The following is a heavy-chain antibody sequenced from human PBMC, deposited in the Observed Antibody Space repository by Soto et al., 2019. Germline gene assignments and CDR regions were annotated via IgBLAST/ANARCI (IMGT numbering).Heavy chain of an antibody. D-gene: IGHD3-3*01. CDR3: AKGPHYYDFWSGINTHWDY. J-gene: IGHJ4*02. CDR2: ISGSGGST. CDR1: GFTFSSYA. Sequence: VGSLRLSCAASGFTFSSYAMSWVRQAPGKGLEWVSAISGSGGSTYYADSVKGRFTISRDNSKNTLYLQMNSLRAEDTAVYYCAKGPHYYDFWSGINTHWDYRGQGTLVTVS. V-gene: IGHV3-23*01.